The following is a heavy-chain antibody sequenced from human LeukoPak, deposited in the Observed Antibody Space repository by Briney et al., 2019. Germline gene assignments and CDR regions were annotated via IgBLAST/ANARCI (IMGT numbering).Heavy chain of an antibody. D-gene: IGHD5-24*01. Sequence: PGGSLRLSCKGSGFNFSTFSLNWVRQAPGKGLEWVASISYSGTFIDYADSVKGRFTISRDNTQSSVFLQMNSLRDDDTAAYFCARGGDGYNSYLDFWGQGTLLSVSS. CDR3: ARGGDGYNSYLDF. J-gene: IGHJ4*02. V-gene: IGHV3-21*06. CDR2: ISYSGTFI. CDR1: GFNFSTFS.